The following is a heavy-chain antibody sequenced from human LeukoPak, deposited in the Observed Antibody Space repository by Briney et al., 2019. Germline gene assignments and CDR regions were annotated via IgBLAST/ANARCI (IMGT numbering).Heavy chain of an antibody. V-gene: IGHV3-66*01. CDR3: ASLSGWLNSVFDY. CDR1: GFTVSSNY. CDR2: LYTDGTT. D-gene: IGHD6-19*01. J-gene: IGHJ4*02. Sequence: PGGSLRLSCAAPGFTVSSNYMNWVRQAPGKGLEWVSVLYTDGTTYYADSVKGRFTISRDNSKNTLSLQMNSLRAEDTAVYYCASLSGWLNSVFDYWGQGTLVTVSS.